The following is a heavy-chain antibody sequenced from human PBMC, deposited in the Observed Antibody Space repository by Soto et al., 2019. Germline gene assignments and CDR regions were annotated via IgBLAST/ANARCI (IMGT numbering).Heavy chain of an antibody. V-gene: IGHV3-48*03. CDR1: GFTFSGYE. D-gene: IGHD3-22*01. CDR2: ISGSGSTI. Sequence: VGSLRLSCAASGFTFSGYEMNWVRQAPGKGLGWVSYISGSGSTIYYADSVKGRFTISRDNAKDSLYLQMNSLRAEDTAVYYCAREVVVFGVIIPTPMDVWGQGTTVTVSS. J-gene: IGHJ6*02. CDR3: AREVVVFGVIIPTPMDV.